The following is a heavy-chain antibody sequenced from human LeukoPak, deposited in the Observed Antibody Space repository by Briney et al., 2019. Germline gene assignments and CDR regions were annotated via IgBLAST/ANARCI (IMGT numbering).Heavy chain of an antibody. D-gene: IGHD3-10*01. CDR2: IYYSGST. CDR3: ARGIRGVMGNWFDP. CDR1: GGSISSYY. Sequence: SETLSLTCTVSGGSISSYYWSWIRQPPGKGLEWIGYIYYSGSTNYNPSLQSRVTISVDTSKNQFSLRLSSVTSADTAVYYCARGIRGVMGNWFDPWGQGTLVTVSS. V-gene: IGHV4-59*08. J-gene: IGHJ5*02.